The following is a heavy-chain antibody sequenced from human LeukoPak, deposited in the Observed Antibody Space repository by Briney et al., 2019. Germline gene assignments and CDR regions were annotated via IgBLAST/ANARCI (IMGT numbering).Heavy chain of an antibody. D-gene: IGHD3-16*02. V-gene: IGHV7-4-1*02. Sequence: ASVKVSCKASGYTFISYSMNWVRQAPGQGLEWMGWINPNTGNPTYAQGFTGRFVFSLDTSVTTTYLQISGLKAEDTAVYYCARAYQRLGGLSFPDSWGQGTLVTVSS. J-gene: IGHJ5*01. CDR3: ARAYQRLGGLSFPDS. CDR1: GYTFISYS. CDR2: INPNTGNP.